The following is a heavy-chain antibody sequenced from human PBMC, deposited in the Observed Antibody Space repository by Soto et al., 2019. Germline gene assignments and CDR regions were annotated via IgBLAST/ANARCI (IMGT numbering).Heavy chain of an antibody. CDR1: GGAIYIGGYY. CDR2: IYHTWKT. CDR3: PRDGSSTANWIDP. J-gene: IGHJ5*02. Sequence: RLCRTGAVSGGAIYIGGYYWTWIRQHPGKGLEWIGYIYHTWKTYYNPSLESRVTMSVDTSKNQFSLKLASVTAADTAVYYCPRDGSSTANWIDPWGQGTLVTVYS. D-gene: IGHD2-2*01. V-gene: IGHV4-31*11.